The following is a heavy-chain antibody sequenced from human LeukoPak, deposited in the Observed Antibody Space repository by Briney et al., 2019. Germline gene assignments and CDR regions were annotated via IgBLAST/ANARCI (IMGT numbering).Heavy chain of an antibody. CDR1: GYSFPNYW. V-gene: IGHV5-51*01. J-gene: IGHJ2*01. CDR3: ARRGRWLQLDWYFDL. Sequence: GESLKISCKGSGYSFPNYWIGLGRQMPGKGLGWIGIVYPATSDTTYSPSFQGQVTISADKSSSTAYLQWSSLKASDTAMYYCARRGRWLQLDWYFDLWGRGTLVTVSS. D-gene: IGHD5-24*01. CDR2: VYPATSDT.